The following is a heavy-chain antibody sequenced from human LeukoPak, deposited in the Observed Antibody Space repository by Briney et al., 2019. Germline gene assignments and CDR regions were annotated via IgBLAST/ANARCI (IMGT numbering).Heavy chain of an antibody. CDR3: ARVGGMTTINNAAFDI. D-gene: IGHD5-24*01. J-gene: IGHJ3*02. CDR1: GGSINSDY. CDR2: IYHSGST. Sequence: SETLSLTCSVSGGSINSDYWNWIRQPPGKGLEWIGYIYHSGSTNYNPSLKSRVTILIDKSKKQFSLKLISVTAADTAIYYCARVGGMTTINNAAFDIWGQGTMVTVSS. V-gene: IGHV4-59*01.